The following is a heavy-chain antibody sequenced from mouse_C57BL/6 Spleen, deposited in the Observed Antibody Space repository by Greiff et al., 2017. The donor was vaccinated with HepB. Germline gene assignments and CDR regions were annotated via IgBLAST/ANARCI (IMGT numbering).Heavy chain of an antibody. CDR1: GYAFSSSW. Sequence: QVQLQQSGPELVKPGASVKISCKASGYAFSSSWMNWVKQRPEKGLEWIGRIYPGDGDTNYNGKFKGKATLTADKSSSTAYMQLSSLTSEDSAVYFCARAYSNYYAMDYWGQGTSVTVSS. CDR2: IYPGDGDT. V-gene: IGHV1-82*01. J-gene: IGHJ4*01. D-gene: IGHD2-5*01. CDR3: ARAYSNYYAMDY.